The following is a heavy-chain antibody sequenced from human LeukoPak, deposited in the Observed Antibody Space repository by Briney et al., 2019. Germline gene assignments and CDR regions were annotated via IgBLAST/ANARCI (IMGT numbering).Heavy chain of an antibody. D-gene: IGHD6-13*01. J-gene: IGHJ4*02. CDR2: ISYDGSNK. Sequence: GGSLRLSCAASGFTFSSYGMHWVRQAPGKGLEWVAVISYDGSNKYYADSVKGRFTIPRDNSKNTLYLQMNSLRAEDTAVYYCAKVGLAAAGTEFDYWGQGTLVTVSS. CDR1: GFTFSSYG. CDR3: AKVGLAAAGTEFDY. V-gene: IGHV3-30*18.